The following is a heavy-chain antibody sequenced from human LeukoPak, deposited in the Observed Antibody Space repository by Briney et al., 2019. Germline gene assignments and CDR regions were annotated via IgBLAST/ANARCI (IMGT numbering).Heavy chain of an antibody. CDR2: ISAYNGNT. CDR1: GYTFTSYG. Sequence: ASVKVSCEASGYTFTSYGISWVRQAPGQGLEWMGWISAYNGNTNYAQKLQGRVTMTTDTSTSTAYMELRSLRSDDTAVYYCARVLEYYYDSSGYPDYWGQGTLVTVSS. J-gene: IGHJ4*02. CDR3: ARVLEYYYDSSGYPDY. V-gene: IGHV1-18*01. D-gene: IGHD3-22*01.